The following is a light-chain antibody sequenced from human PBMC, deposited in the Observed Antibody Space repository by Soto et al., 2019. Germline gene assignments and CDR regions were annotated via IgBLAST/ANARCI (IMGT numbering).Light chain of an antibody. J-gene: IGLJ2*01. CDR3: GSYTTSSTLGV. CDR1: SSDVGGYNF. Sequence: QLVLTQPASVSGSPGQSITISCTGSSSDVGGYNFVAWYQQHPGKAPKLMIYDVSNRPSGVSNRFSGSKSGNTASLTISGLQAEDEADYYCGSYTTSSTLGVFGGGTKLTVL. CDR2: DVS. V-gene: IGLV2-14*03.